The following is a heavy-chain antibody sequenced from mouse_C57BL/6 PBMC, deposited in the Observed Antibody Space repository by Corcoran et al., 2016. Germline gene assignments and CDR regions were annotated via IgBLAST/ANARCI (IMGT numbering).Heavy chain of an antibody. CDR2: ISYDGSN. D-gene: IGHD1-1*01. V-gene: IGHV3-6*01. J-gene: IGHJ3*01. Sequence: DVQLQESGPGIVKPSQSLSLTCSVTGYSITSGYYWNWIRQFPGNKLAWMGYISYDGSNNYNPSLKNRISITRDTSKNQFFLKLNSVTTEDTATYYCARGSYTVAYWGQGTLVTVSA. CDR1: GYSITSGYY. CDR3: ARGSYTVAY.